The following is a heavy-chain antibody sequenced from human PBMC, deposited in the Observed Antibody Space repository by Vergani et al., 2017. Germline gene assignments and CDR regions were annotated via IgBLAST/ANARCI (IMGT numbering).Heavy chain of an antibody. Sequence: QVQLVQSGAEVKKPGSSVKVSCKASGGTFSSYAISWVRQAPGQGLEWMGGIIPIFGTANYAQKFQGRVTITADESTSTAYMELSSLRSEDTAVYYCAIPYRDYYGSGSYYNGYYYGMDVWGQGTTVTVSS. V-gene: IGHV1-69*12. CDR1: GGTFSSYA. D-gene: IGHD3-10*01. J-gene: IGHJ6*02. CDR3: AIPYRDYYGSGSYYNGYYYGMDV. CDR2: IIPIFGTA.